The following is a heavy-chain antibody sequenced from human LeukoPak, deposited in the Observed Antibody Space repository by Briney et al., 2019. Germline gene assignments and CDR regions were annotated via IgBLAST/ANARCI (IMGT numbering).Heavy chain of an antibody. Sequence: GGSLRLSCAASGFTFSSYAMSWVRQAPGKGLEWVSAISGSGGSTYYADSVKGRFTISRDNSKNTLYLRMNSLRAEDTAVYYCAKGRRGIAAAGIDYWGQGTLVTVSS. D-gene: IGHD6-13*01. V-gene: IGHV3-23*01. CDR1: GFTFSSYA. CDR2: ISGSGGST. CDR3: AKGRRGIAAAGIDY. J-gene: IGHJ4*02.